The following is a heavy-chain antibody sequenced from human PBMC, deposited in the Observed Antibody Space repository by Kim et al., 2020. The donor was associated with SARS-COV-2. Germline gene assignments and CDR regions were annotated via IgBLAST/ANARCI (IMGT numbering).Heavy chain of an antibody. Sequence: GGSLRLSCAASGFTFSIYTMNWVRQAPGKGLEWVSAITGGGDYTSYADSVKGRFTISRDNSKNTLFLQMNSLSAEDTAMYYCAKAPDGGLYNFASWGQGTLVTVSS. D-gene: IGHD6-19*01. CDR2: ITGGGDYT. V-gene: IGHV3-23*01. CDR1: GFTFSIYT. CDR3: AKAPDGGLYNFAS. J-gene: IGHJ4*02.